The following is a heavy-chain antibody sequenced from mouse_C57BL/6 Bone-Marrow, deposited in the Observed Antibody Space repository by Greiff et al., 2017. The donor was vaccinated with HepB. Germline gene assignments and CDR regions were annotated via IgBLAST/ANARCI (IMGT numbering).Heavy chain of an antibody. CDR3: ARPYYYGSRYFDV. V-gene: IGHV3-6*01. CDR1: GYSITSGYY. J-gene: IGHJ1*03. CDR2: ISYDGSN. D-gene: IGHD1-1*01. Sequence: EVQLVESGPGLVKPSQSLSLTCSVTGYSITSGYYWNWIRQFPGNKLEWMGYISYDGSNNYNPSLKNRISITRDTSKNQFFLKLNSVTTEDTATYYCARPYYYGSRYFDVWGTGTTVTVSS.